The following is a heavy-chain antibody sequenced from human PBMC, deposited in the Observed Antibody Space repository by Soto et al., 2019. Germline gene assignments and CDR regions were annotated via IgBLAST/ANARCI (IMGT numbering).Heavy chain of an antibody. J-gene: IGHJ5*02. D-gene: IGHD3-10*01. CDR3: ARDSLWFGELLLGWFDP. CDR1: GYTFTSYG. Sequence: GASVKVSCKASGYTFTSYGISWVRQAPGQGLEWMGWISAYNGNTNYAQKLQGRVTMTTDTSTSTAYMELRSLRSDDTAVYYCARDSLWFGELLLGWFDPWGQGTLVTSPQ. V-gene: IGHV1-18*01. CDR2: ISAYNGNT.